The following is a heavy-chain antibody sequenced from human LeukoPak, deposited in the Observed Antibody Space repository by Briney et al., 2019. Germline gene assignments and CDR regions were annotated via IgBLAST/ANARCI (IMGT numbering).Heavy chain of an antibody. J-gene: IGHJ4*02. D-gene: IGHD6-6*01. CDR3: ARGRVIAASGFDY. Sequence: SETLSLTCSVSGGSVRSDISHWSWIRQPPGKGLEWIGEINHSGSTNYNPSLKSRVTISVDTSKNQFSLKLSSVTAADTAVYYCARGRVIAASGFDYWGQGTLVTVSS. CDR2: INHSGST. CDR1: GGSVRSDISH. V-gene: IGHV4-34*01.